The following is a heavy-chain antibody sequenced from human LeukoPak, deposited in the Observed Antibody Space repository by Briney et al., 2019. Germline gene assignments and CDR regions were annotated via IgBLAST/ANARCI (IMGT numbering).Heavy chain of an antibody. CDR1: GGSISSYY. J-gene: IGHJ4*02. CDR3: ARESSHRGHFDY. V-gene: IGHV4-4*07. CDR2: IYTSGST. Sequence: SETLSFTCTVSGGSISSYYWSWIRQPAGKGLEWIGRIYTSGSTNYNPSLKSRVTMSVDTSKNQFSLKLSSVTAADTAVYYCARESSHRGHFDYWGQGTLVTVSS. D-gene: IGHD6-6*01.